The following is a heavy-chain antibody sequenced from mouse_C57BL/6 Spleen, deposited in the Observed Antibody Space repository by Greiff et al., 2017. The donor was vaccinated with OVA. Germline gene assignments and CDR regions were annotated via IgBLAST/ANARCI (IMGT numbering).Heavy chain of an antibody. D-gene: IGHD2-3*01. CDR3: ARIYDGYPWFAY. CDR1: GYTFTSYW. J-gene: IGHJ3*01. V-gene: IGHV1-52*01. Sequence: QVQLQQPGAELVRPGSSVKLSCKASGYTFTSYWMHWVKLRPIQGLEWIGNIDPSDSETHYNQKFKDKATLTIDKSSSTAYMQLSSLTSEDSAVYYCARIYDGYPWFAYWGQGTLVTVSA. CDR2: IDPSDSET.